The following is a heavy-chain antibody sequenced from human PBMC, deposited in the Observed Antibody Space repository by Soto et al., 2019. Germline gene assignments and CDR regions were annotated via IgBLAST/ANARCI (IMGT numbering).Heavy chain of an antibody. Sequence: QITLRESGPTLVRPTQTLTLTCTFSGFSLNTDEVSVSWIRQPPGKAPEWLALIYWDDDKRYKPSLKNRVTITKDPSKNQVVLTMSNMSPVDTAIYYCAQGRAEWAYFDYWGQGTRVTVSS. D-gene: IGHD1-26*01. CDR2: IYWDDDK. J-gene: IGHJ4*02. V-gene: IGHV2-5*02. CDR1: GFSLNTDEVS. CDR3: AQGRAEWAYFDY.